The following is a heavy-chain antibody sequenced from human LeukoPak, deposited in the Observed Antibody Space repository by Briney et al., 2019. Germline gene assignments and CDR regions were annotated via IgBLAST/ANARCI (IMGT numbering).Heavy chain of an antibody. Sequence: PSQTLSLTCTVSGDSLSSGSYYGSWIRQPAGTGLEWVGRIYTSGSTNYNPSLKSRLTISVDTSTNQFSLKLSSVTAADTALYYCARSSGYYFEYFHHWGQGTLVTVSS. V-gene: IGHV4-61*02. CDR2: IYTSGST. J-gene: IGHJ1*01. D-gene: IGHD3-22*01. CDR1: GDSLSSGSYY. CDR3: ARSSGYYFEYFHH.